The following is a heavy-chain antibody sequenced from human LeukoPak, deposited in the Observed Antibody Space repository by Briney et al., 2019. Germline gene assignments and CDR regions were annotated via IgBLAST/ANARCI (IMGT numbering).Heavy chain of an antibody. CDR3: ASIAARDPYYYYGMDV. V-gene: IGHV6-1*01. CDR1: GDSVSSNSAA. D-gene: IGHD6-6*01. Sequence: SQTLSLTCAISGDSVSSNSAAWNWIRQSPSRGLEWLGRTYYRSKWYNDYAVSVKSRITINPDTSKNQFSLKLSSVTAADTAVYYCASIAARDPYYYYGMDVWGQGTTVTVSS. CDR2: TYYRSKWYN. J-gene: IGHJ6*02.